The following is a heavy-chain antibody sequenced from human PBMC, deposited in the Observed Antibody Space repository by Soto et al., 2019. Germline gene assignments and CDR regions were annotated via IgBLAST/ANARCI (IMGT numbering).Heavy chain of an antibody. V-gene: IGHV3-30*18. CDR2: ISYDGSNK. CDR3: AKDRHSSSSWVLGY. J-gene: IGHJ4*02. D-gene: IGHD6-6*01. Sequence: PGGSLRLSCAASGFTFSSYGMHWVRQAPGKGLEWVAVISYDGSNKYYADSVKGRFTISRDNSKNTLYLQMNSLRAEDTAVYYCAKDRHSSSSWVLGYWGQGTLVTVSS. CDR1: GFTFSSYG.